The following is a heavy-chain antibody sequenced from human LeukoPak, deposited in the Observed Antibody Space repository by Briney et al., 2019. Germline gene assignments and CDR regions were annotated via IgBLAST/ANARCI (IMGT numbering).Heavy chain of an antibody. CDR2: INPSGDFR. V-gene: IGHV1-46*01. J-gene: IGHJ5*02. CDR3: ARDYSGEWEQLTGWWFDP. Sequence: ASVKVSCKASGYTFGTHWMHWVRQAPGQGLEWMAIINPSGDFRSYAQKFQGRLTVTRDMSTRTVYMELSDLRPEDTAVYYCARDYSGEWEQLTGWWFDPWGQGALVIVSS. D-gene: IGHD1-26*01. CDR1: GYTFGTHW.